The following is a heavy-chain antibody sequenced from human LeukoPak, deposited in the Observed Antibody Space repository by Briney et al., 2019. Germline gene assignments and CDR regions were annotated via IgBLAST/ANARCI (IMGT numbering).Heavy chain of an antibody. D-gene: IGHD1-7*01. CDR2: ISYDGSDK. CDR1: GLTFDNYG. V-gene: IGHV3-30*18. Sequence: GRSLRLSCAASGLTFDNYGMHWVRQAPGKGLDWVAIISYDGSDKYYADSVKGRFTISRDNSKNTLYLQMNSLRAEDTAVYYCAKVRVVFNWNYAYYFDSWGQGTLVTVSS. CDR3: AKVRVVFNWNYAYYFDS. J-gene: IGHJ4*02.